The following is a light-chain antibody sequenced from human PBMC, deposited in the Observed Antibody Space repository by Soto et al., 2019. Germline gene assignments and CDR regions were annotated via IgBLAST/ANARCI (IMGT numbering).Light chain of an antibody. CDR3: QHRSNWPPT. J-gene: IGKJ1*01. Sequence: EIVLTQSPATLSLSPGERATRSCRASQSVDSYLAWYQQKVGQAPRLLIYDASNRATGIPARFSGSGSGTDFTLTISRLEPEDFAVYYCQHRSNWPPTFGHGTKVHIK. CDR2: DAS. V-gene: IGKV3-11*01. CDR1: QSVDSY.